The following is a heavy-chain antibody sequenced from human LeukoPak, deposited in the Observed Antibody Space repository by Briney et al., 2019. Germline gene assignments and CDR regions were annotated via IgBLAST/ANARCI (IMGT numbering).Heavy chain of an antibody. J-gene: IGHJ6*04. CDR3: ARDREWSRVYQYMDV. CDR2: ISYDGRNK. D-gene: IGHD6-19*01. CDR1: EFTFSSYA. Sequence: GGSLRLSCAASEFTFSSYAMHWVRQAPGKGLEWVAVISYDGRNKYYADSVKGRFTISRDNSKNTLYLQMNSLRAEDTAVYYCARDREWSRVYQYMDVWGKGTTVTVSS. V-gene: IGHV3-30*04.